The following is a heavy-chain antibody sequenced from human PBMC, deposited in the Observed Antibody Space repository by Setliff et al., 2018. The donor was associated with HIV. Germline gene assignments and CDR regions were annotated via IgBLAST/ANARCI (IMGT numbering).Heavy chain of an antibody. CDR1: GFTFSDYY. Sequence: PGGSLRLSCAASGFTFSDYYMSWIRQAPGKGLEWVANIKQDGSERSYVDSVKGRFTISRDNAKNSLYLQMNSLRAEDTAVYYCAQITVMGYWGQGTLVTVSS. CDR2: IKQDGSER. CDR3: AQITVMGY. D-gene: IGHD4-4*01. J-gene: IGHJ4*02. V-gene: IGHV3-7*01.